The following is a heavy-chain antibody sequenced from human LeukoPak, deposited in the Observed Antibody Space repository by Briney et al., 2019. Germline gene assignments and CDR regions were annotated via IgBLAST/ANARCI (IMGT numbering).Heavy chain of an antibody. CDR2: IKEDGSEK. V-gene: IGHV3-7*03. J-gene: IGHJ6*02. CDR3: AKKRYEDGTSSPGYLDV. D-gene: IGHD1-1*01. Sequence: GGSLRLSCAVSGFTFSIYWMSWVRQAPGKGLEWVANIKEDGSEKDYVDSVKGRFTISRDNFKNTLYLQMNSLRGEDTAVYYCAKKRYEDGTSSPGYLDVWGQGTTVTVSS. CDR1: GFTFSIYW.